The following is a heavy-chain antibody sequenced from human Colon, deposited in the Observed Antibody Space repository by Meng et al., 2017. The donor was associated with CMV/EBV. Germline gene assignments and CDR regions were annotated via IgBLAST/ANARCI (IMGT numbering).Heavy chain of an antibody. CDR2: SIPLFGTV. D-gene: IGHD6-19*01. J-gene: IGHJ5*02. V-gene: IGHV1-69*05. CDR1: GYTFTNCG. CDR3: ARGRLYSSGP. Sequence: SVKVSCKTSGYTFTNCGFSWVRQAPGQGLEWMGGSIPLFGTVNYAQKFQGRVTITTDESTSTAYIEMSSLRSDDTAVYYCARGRLYSSGPFGQGTLVTVSS.